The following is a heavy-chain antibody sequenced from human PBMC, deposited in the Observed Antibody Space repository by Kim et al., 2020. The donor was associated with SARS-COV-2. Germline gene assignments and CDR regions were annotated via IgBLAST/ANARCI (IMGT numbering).Heavy chain of an antibody. V-gene: IGHV1-2*06. CDR2: INPNSGGT. CDR3: ARGPAVYDSSGYYYSSGAPPDY. CDR1: GYTFTGYY. D-gene: IGHD3-22*01. Sequence: ASVKVSCKASGYTFTGYYMHWVRQAPGQGLEWMGRINPNSGGTNYAQKFQGRVTMTRDTSISTAYMELSRLRSDDTAVYYCARGPAVYDSSGYYYSSGAPPDYWGQGTLVTVSS. J-gene: IGHJ4*02.